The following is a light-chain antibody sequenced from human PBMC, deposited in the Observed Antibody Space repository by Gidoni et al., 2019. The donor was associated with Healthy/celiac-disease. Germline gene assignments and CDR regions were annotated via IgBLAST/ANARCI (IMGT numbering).Light chain of an antibody. V-gene: IGLV1-36*01. CDR1: SSNDGNNA. J-gene: IGLJ2*01. Sequence: QSVLTQPRSVSEAPRKRVNISCYGSSSNDGNNAVNWYQQLPGTAPQLLIYYDDLLPSGVSDRFSGSKSGTSASLSISVLQSEDEADYYCASCDDSLNVVVFGGGTKLTVL. CDR2: YDD. CDR3: ASCDDSLNVVV.